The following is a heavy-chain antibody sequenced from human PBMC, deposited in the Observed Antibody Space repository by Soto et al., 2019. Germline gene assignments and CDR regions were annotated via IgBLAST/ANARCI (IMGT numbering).Heavy chain of an antibody. CDR1: EFTFSIYA. V-gene: IGHV3-23*01. CDR3: ARDIPNGWYKEIYFQH. Sequence: EVKLLESGGDLVQPGGSLRLSCAASEFTFSIYAMTWVRQAPGKGLEWVSTISSTGGTTDYADSVKGRFTISRDNSKNTVYLQMNSLRAGDTALYYCARDIPNGWYKEIYFQHWGQGTLVTVSS. J-gene: IGHJ1*01. CDR2: ISSTGGTT. D-gene: IGHD6-19*01.